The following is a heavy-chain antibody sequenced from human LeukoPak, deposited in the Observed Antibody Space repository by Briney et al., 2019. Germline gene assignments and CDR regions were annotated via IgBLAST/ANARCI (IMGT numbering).Heavy chain of an antibody. Sequence: PGGSLRLSCEASGSTFNTYSMNCARQAPGKGLEWVSSIDSSGGYMLYADSVKGRFIISRDNAKDSLYLQMNSLRVEDTAVYYCLRGDRRDYWGQGTLVTVSS. V-gene: IGHV3-21*06. CDR3: LRGDRRDY. J-gene: IGHJ4*02. CDR1: GSTFNTYS. CDR2: IDSSGGYM.